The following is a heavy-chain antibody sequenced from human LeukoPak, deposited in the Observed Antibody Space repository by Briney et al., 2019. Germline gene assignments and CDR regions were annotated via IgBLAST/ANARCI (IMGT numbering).Heavy chain of an antibody. CDR1: GYTFTGYY. CDR2: INPNSGGT. V-gene: IGHV1-2*02. Sequence: EASVKVSCKASGYTFTGYYMHWVRQAPGQGLEWMGWINPNSGGTNYAQKLQGRVTMTTDTSTSTAYMELRSLRSDDTAVYYCARARYYYDSSGYYSVFDYWGQGTLVTVSS. CDR3: ARARYYYDSSGYYSVFDY. D-gene: IGHD3-22*01. J-gene: IGHJ4*02.